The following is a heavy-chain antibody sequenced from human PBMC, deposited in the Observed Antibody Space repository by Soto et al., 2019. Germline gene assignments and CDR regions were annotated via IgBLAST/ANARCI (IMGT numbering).Heavy chain of an antibody. J-gene: IGHJ4*02. D-gene: IGHD2-21*01. CDR2: TSGSGGST. CDR3: AKVIVVIAAAGDYFDH. CDR1: GYTFTNYA. V-gene: IGHV3-23*04. Sequence: EQLVQSGAEVKKPGASVKVSCKASGYTFTNYAMSWVRQAPGKGLEWVSVTSGSGGSTYYADSVKGRFTISRDNSKNTLYLQMDSLRAEDTAVYYCAKVIVVIAAAGDYFDHWGQGTLVTVSS.